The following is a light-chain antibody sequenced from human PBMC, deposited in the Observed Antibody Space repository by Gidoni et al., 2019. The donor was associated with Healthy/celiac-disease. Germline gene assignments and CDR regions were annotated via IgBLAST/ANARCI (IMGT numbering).Light chain of an antibody. CDR1: SSDVGGYNY. V-gene: IGLV2-14*01. CDR3: SSYTSSDVV. J-gene: IGLJ2*01. Sequence: QSALPQPASVSGSPGQSITISCTGTSSDVGGYNYVPWYQQHPGKAPKLMIYDVSNRPSGVSNRFSGSKSGNTASLTISGLQAEDEADYYCSSYTSSDVVFGGGTKLTVL. CDR2: DVS.